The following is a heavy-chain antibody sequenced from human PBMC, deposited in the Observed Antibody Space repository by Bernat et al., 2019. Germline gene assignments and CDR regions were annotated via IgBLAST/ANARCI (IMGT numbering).Heavy chain of an antibody. CDR3: ARGVQGVVSWFDP. CDR2: ISYNEGNA. V-gene: IGHV3-64*01. CDR1: GFTFSSYA. J-gene: IGHJ5*02. Sequence: EVQLVESGGGLVQPGGSLILSFPASGFTFSSYAMHWGRQAPGKGLEYASAISYNEGNAYYANYVKGRVTISRDNSKNTLCLQMGSLRAEDMAVYYCARGVQGVVSWFDPWGQGTLVTVSS. D-gene: IGHD3-10*02.